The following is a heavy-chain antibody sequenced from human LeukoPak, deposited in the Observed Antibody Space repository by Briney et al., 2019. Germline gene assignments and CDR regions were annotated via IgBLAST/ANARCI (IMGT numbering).Heavy chain of an antibody. J-gene: IGHJ4*02. CDR3: AKDPGYSDEVSFDY. V-gene: IGHV3-7*03. CDR2: IKQDGSET. D-gene: IGHD5-12*01. CDR1: GFTVSNYW. Sequence: GGSLRLSCAASGFTVSNYWVNWVRQAPGEGLECLANIKQDGSETYYADSVKGRFTISRDNAKNSLYLQMNSLRAEDTALYYCAKDPGYSDEVSFDYWGQGTLVTVSS.